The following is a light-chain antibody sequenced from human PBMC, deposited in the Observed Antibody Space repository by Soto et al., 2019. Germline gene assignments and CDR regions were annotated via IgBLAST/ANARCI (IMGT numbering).Light chain of an antibody. V-gene: IGKV1-5*01. Sequence: DIQMTQSPATLAASVGDRVSITCRASQRIDTWLAWYQQKPGKAPNLLIYDASSLESGVPSRFSGSGSGTEFTLTISSLQPDDFATYYCQQYNSYSRTFGQGTKVDIK. CDR1: QRIDTW. J-gene: IGKJ1*01. CDR2: DAS. CDR3: QQYNSYSRT.